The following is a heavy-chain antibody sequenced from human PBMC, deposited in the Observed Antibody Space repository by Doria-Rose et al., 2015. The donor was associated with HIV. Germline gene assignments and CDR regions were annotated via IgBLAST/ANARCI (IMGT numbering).Heavy chain of an antibody. V-gene: IGHV4-38-2*02. CDR3: VMMPHY. D-gene: IGHD3-16*01. CDR1: GASISSDNY. CDR2: YYSSGRT. J-gene: IGHJ4*02. Sequence: QVQLVESGPGLVKPSETLSLTCTVSGASISSDNYWGWIRQPPGKGLEWIGSYYSSGRTYYNPSLKSRVTISADTSKNQFSLNLSSLTAPDTAVYYCVMMPHYWGQGTLVTVSS.